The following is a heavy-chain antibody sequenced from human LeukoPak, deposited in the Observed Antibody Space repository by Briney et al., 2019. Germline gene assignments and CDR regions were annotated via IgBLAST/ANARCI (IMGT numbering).Heavy chain of an antibody. J-gene: IGHJ4*02. D-gene: IGHD1-7*01. Sequence: PSETLSLTCTVSVGSTTTGVDTWSGSPHHPRKGLEWIGDIYYSGGAHYNPSLKSRVTISVDTPQNHFSLRLCPVTPPETPPCYCARTTGTTSLLIDHWGQGTLVNVSS. V-gene: IGHV4-31*03. CDR3: ARTTGTTSLLIDH. CDR1: VGSTTTGVDT. CDR2: IYYSGGA.